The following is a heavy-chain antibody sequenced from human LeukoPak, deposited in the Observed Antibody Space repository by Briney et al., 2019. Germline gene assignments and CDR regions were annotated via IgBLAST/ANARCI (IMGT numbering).Heavy chain of an antibody. V-gene: IGHV1-2*02. Sequence: GASVKVSCKASGYTFTGYYMHWVRQAPGQGLEWMGWINANSGGTKYAQKFQGRVTMTRDTSISTAYMELSRLRSDDTAMYYCAREISGYSDYWGQGTPVTVSS. D-gene: IGHD3-22*01. J-gene: IGHJ4*02. CDR3: AREISGYSDY. CDR2: INANSGGT. CDR1: GYTFTGYY.